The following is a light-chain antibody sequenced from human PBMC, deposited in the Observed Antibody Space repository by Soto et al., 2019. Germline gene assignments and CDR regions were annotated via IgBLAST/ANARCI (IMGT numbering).Light chain of an antibody. J-gene: IGKJ3*01. Sequence: EIVLTQSPATLSLSPGERATLSCRASQSVGSYLAWYHHKPGHAPRLLIYDASHRATGIPARFSGSGSGTDFDLTLSSLEPEDFAVYDCQQRTSWPPGTFGPGTKVDIK. V-gene: IGKV3-11*01. CDR1: QSVGSY. CDR2: DAS. CDR3: QQRTSWPPGT.